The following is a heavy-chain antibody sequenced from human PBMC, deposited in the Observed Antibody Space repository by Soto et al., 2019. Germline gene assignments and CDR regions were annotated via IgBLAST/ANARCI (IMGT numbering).Heavy chain of an antibody. Sequence: PGGSLRLSCAASGFTFSSYSMNWVRQAPGKGLEWVSSISSSSSYIYYADSVKGRFTISRDNAKNSLYLQMNSLRAEDTAVYYCARSDPIYSSSFYYYYYGMDVWGQGTTVTVSS. D-gene: IGHD6-6*01. CDR3: ARSDPIYSSSFYYYYYGMDV. J-gene: IGHJ6*02. V-gene: IGHV3-21*01. CDR2: ISSSSSYI. CDR1: GFTFSSYS.